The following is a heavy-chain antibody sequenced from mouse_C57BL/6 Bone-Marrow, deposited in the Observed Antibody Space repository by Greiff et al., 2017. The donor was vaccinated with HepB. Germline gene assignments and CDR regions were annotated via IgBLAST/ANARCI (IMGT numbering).Heavy chain of an antibody. J-gene: IGHJ4*01. CDR1: GFSLTSYG. CDR2: IWRGGST. D-gene: IGHD2-3*01. Sequence: VKLVESGPGLVQPSQSLSITCTVSGFSLTSYGVHWVRQSPGKGLEWLGVIWRGGSTDYNAAFMSRLSITKDNSKSQVFFKMNSLQADDTAIYYCAKDDGYSYYAMDYWGQGTSVTVSS. CDR3: AKDDGYSYYAMDY. V-gene: IGHV2-5*01.